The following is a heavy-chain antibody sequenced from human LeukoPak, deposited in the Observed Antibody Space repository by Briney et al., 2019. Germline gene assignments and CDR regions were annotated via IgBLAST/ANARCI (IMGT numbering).Heavy chain of an antibody. CDR3: ARKTSIHGAFDI. J-gene: IGHJ3*02. V-gene: IGHV4-61*02. Sequence: PSETLSLTCTVSGGSISSGSYYWSWIRQPAGKGLEWIGRIYTSGSTHYNPSLKSRVTISVDTSKNQFSLKLSSVTAADTAVYYCARKTSIHGAFDIWGQGTMVTVSS. D-gene: IGHD6-6*01. CDR1: GGSISSGSYY. CDR2: IYTSGST.